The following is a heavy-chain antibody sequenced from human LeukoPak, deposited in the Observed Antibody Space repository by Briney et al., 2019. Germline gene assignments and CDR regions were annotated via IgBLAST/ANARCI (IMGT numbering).Heavy chain of an antibody. D-gene: IGHD2-2*01. Sequence: SETLSLTCSVSGASVSDGNYYWSWIRQPPGKGLEWIGYMFYSESTKYNPSLKSRVTISGDKSKNQFSLHMSSVTAADTAVYYCASTSNSALSLPYFDHWGQGSLVTVSS. CDR1: GASVSDGNYY. V-gene: IGHV4-61*01. CDR2: MFYSEST. CDR3: ASTSNSALSLPYFDH. J-gene: IGHJ4*02.